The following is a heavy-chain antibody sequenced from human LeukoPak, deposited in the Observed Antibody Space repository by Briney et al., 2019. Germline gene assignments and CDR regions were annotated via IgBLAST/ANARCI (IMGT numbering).Heavy chain of an antibody. CDR2: IYYSGST. D-gene: IGHD3-10*01. CDR1: GGSISSGDYY. V-gene: IGHV4-61*08. CDR3: ARDTSYGSGSYWFDP. J-gene: IGHJ5*02. Sequence: SETLSLTCIVSGGSISSGDYYWSWIRQPPGKGLEWIGYIYYSGSTNYNPSLKSRVTISVDTSKNQFSLKLSSVTAADTAVYYCARDTSYGSGSYWFDPWGQGTLVTVSS.